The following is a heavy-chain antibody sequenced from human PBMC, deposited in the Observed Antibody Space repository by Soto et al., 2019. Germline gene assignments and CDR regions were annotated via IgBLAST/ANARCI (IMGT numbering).Heavy chain of an antibody. D-gene: IGHD6-6*01. CDR1: GFTFSSYA. V-gene: IGHV3-23*01. J-gene: IGHJ4*02. CDR3: AKDQHSSSFFDY. Sequence: EVQLLESGGGLVQPGGSLRLSCAASGFTFSSYAMSWVRQAPGKGLEWVSAISGSGGSTYYADSVKGRFTISRDNSKNTLYLRMNSLRAEDTAVYYCAKDQHSSSFFDYWGQGTLVTVSS. CDR2: ISGSGGST.